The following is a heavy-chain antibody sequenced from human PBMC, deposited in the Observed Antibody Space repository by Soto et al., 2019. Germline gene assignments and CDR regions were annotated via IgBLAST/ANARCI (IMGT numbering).Heavy chain of an antibody. V-gene: IGHV4-39*01. D-gene: IGHD6-13*01. CDR3: ARQVGYSSSWYRRDWYFDL. Sequence: QLQLQESGPGLVKPSETLSLTCTVSGGSISSSSYYWGWIRQPPGKGLEWIGSIYYSGSTYYNPSLKSRVTISVDTSKNQFSLKLSSVTAADTAVYYCARQVGYSSSWYRRDWYFDLWGRGTLVTVSS. CDR2: IYYSGST. J-gene: IGHJ2*01. CDR1: GGSISSSSYY.